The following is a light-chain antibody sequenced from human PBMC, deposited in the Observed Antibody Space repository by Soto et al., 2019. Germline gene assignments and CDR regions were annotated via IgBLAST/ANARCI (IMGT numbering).Light chain of an antibody. CDR3: NSYASRHSYV. Sequence: QYALTQPASVSGSPGQSITISCSGTSSDIGSYDHVDWYQQFPGKSPKLMIYAVSDRPSGVSDRFSGSKSGITASLTISRLQTEDEADYYCNSYASRHSYVFGTGTKVTVL. V-gene: IGLV2-14*01. CDR2: AVS. CDR1: SSDIGSYDH. J-gene: IGLJ1*01.